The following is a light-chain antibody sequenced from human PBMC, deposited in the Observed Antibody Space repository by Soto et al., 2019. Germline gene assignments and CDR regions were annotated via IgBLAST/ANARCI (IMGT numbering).Light chain of an antibody. CDR1: SSDVGGYNY. J-gene: IGLJ2*01. CDR3: ASYTSFSTLV. V-gene: IGLV2-14*01. Sequence: QSALTQPASVSGSPGQSITISCSGTSSDVGGYNYVSWYQHHPGKAPKLMIYDVSNRPSGVSNRFSSSKSGNTASLTISGLQVEDEADYYCASYTSFSTLVFGRGTKLTVL. CDR2: DVS.